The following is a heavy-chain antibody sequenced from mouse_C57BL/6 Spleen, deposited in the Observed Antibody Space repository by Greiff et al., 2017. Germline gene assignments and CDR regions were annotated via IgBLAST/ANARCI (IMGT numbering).Heavy chain of an antibody. CDR2: INPNNGGT. V-gene: IGHV1-18*01. J-gene: IGHJ4*01. CDR1: GYTFTDCN. CDR3: ARFYDYGGGMDY. D-gene: IGHD2-4*01. Sequence: EVQGVESGPELVKPGASVKIPCKASGYTFTDCNMDWVKQSHGKSLEWIGDINPNNGGTIYNQKFKGKATLTVDKSSSTAYMELRSLTSEDTAVYYCARFYDYGGGMDYWGQGTSVTVSS.